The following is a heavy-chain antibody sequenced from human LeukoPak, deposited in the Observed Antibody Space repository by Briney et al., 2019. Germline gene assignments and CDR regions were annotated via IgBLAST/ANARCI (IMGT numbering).Heavy chain of an antibody. D-gene: IGHD1-14*01. Sequence: GESLKISCQGFGFSGYWIAWARQMPGKGLEWMAIIYPPDSYTIYNPSFQGQVTISADKSINTAYLHWNNLKASDTAIYYCARFGGPDLPHNWFDLWGQGTLVTVSS. J-gene: IGHJ5*02. CDR1: GFSGYW. V-gene: IGHV5-51*01. CDR2: IYPPDSYT. CDR3: ARFGGPDLPHNWFDL.